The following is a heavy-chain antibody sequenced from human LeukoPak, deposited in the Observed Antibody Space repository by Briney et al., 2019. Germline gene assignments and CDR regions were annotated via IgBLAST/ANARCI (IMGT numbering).Heavy chain of an antibody. D-gene: IGHD4/OR15-4a*01. V-gene: IGHV4-4*02. CDR2: TYHSGST. CDR3: AGQAGAYSHPYDY. Sequence: SGTLSLTCAVSGGSISSSNWWSWVRQTPGKGLEWIGETYHSGSTNYNPSLKSRVTILVDKSKNQLSLKLSSVTAADTAVYYCAGQAGAYSHPYDYWGQGTLVTVSS. CDR1: GGSISSSNW. J-gene: IGHJ4*02.